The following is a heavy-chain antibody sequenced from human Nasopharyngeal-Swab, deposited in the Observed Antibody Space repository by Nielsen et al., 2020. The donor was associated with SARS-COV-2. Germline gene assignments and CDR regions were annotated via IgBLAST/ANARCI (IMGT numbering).Heavy chain of an antibody. Sequence: GESLKISCAASGFTFSNAWMSWVRQAPGKGLEWVGRIKSKTDGGTTDYAAPVKGRFTISRDDSKNTLYLHMNSLKTEDTAVYYCTTSEGGYYDFWSGYYKYYYYYGMDVWGQGTTVTVSS. D-gene: IGHD3-3*01. J-gene: IGHJ6*02. CDR1: GFTFSNAW. V-gene: IGHV3-15*01. CDR2: IKSKTDGGTT. CDR3: TTSEGGYYDFWSGYYKYYYYYGMDV.